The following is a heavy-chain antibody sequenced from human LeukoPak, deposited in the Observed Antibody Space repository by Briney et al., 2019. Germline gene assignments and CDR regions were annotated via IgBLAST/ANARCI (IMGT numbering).Heavy chain of an antibody. J-gene: IGHJ4*02. CDR2: LSYDGSNK. CDR1: GFTFSSYG. D-gene: IGHD3-10*01. V-gene: IGHV3-30*03. CDR3: ARAYYYDSGSYYGHFDY. Sequence: GRSLRLSCAASGFTFSSYGMHWVRQAPGKGLEWVAILSYDGSNKYYADSVKGRFTISRDNSKNTLYLQMNSLRAEDTAVYYCARAYYYDSGSYYGHFDYWGRGTLVTVSS.